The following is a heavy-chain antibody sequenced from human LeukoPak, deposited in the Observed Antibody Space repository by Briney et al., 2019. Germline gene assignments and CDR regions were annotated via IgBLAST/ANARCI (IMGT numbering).Heavy chain of an antibody. CDR1: GGSISSGSYY. Sequence: SETLSLTCTVSGGSISSGSYYWSWIRQPAGKGLEWIGYIYYSGDTNYNPSLQSRVTVSVDTSKNQFSLKLTSVTAADTAVYYCVRGPYGSGISNWFDPWGQGTLVIVSS. CDR3: VRGPYGSGISNWFDP. J-gene: IGHJ5*02. V-gene: IGHV4-61*10. CDR2: IYYSGDT. D-gene: IGHD3-10*01.